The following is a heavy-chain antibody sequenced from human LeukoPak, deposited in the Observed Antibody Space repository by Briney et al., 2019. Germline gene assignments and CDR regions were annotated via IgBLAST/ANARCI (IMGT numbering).Heavy chain of an antibody. CDR1: GCTFTSYD. Sequence: ASVKVSCKASGCTFTSYDINWVRQATGQGLEWMGWMNPNSGNTGYAQKFQGRVTMTRNTSISTAYMELSSLRSEDTVVYYCARFSSGWYHDYYYYMDVWGKGTTVTISS. D-gene: IGHD6-19*01. CDR3: ARFSSGWYHDYYYYMDV. J-gene: IGHJ6*03. CDR2: MNPNSGNT. V-gene: IGHV1-8*01.